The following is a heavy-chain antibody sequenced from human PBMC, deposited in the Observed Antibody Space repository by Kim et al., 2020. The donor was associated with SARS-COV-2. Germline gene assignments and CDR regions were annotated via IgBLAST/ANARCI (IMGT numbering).Heavy chain of an antibody. Sequence: SVKVSCKASGGTFSSYAISWVRQAPGQGLEWMGRIIPILGIANYAQKFQGRVTITADKSTSTAYMELSSLRSEDTAVYYCARGHLDRYFDWLSPYYFDYWGQGTLVTVSS. CDR2: IIPILGIA. J-gene: IGHJ4*02. D-gene: IGHD3-9*01. V-gene: IGHV1-69*04. CDR3: ARGHLDRYFDWLSPYYFDY. CDR1: GGTFSSYA.